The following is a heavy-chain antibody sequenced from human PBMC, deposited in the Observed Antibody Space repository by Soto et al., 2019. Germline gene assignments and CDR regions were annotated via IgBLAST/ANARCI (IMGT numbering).Heavy chain of an antibody. CDR3: ARVPYCSGGSCTLYYYYGMDV. CDR2: ISSSGSTI. Sequence: SLRLSCAASGFTFSTYETNWVRQAPGKGLEWVSYISSSGSTIYYADSVKGRFTISRDNAKNSLYLQMNSLRAEDTAVYYCARVPYCSGGSCTLYYYYGMDVWGQGTTVTVSS. J-gene: IGHJ6*02. CDR1: GFTFSTYE. D-gene: IGHD2-15*01. V-gene: IGHV3-48*03.